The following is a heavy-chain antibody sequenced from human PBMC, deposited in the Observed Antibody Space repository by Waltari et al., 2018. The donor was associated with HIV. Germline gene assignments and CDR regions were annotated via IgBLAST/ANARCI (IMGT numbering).Heavy chain of an antibody. J-gene: IGHJ4*02. CDR3: ARQWLALYFDY. Sequence: QLQVQESGPGLVKPSETLSLTCTVSGGSISSRDYYWGWIRQPPGKGLEWIGIIFYSWNTYSNPSLMRLVTISVDTAKSQVSLSLSSVTAADTAVYYCARQWLALYFDYWGQGTLVTVSS. CDR1: GGSISSRDYY. V-gene: IGHV4-39*07. D-gene: IGHD6-19*01. CDR2: IFYSWNT.